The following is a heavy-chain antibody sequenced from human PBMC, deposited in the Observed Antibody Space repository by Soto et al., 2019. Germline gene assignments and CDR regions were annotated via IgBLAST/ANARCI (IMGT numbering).Heavy chain of an antibody. Sequence: QVQLVESGGGLVKPGGSLRLSCAASGFTFSDYYMSWIRQAPGKGLEWVSYISSSGSTIYYADSVKGRFTISRDNAKNSLYLQMNSLRAEDTAVYYCARDHVVPAAMWYYYYYYMDVWGKGTTVTVSS. CDR2: ISSSGSTI. J-gene: IGHJ6*03. CDR1: GFTFSDYY. D-gene: IGHD2-2*01. CDR3: ARDHVVPAAMWYYYYYYMDV. V-gene: IGHV3-11*01.